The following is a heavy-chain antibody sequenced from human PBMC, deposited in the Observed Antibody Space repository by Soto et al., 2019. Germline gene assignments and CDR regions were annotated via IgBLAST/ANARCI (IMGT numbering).Heavy chain of an antibody. CDR3: XXXXXXXXLXS. J-gene: IGHJ4*02. V-gene: IGHV6-1*01. CDR1: GDSVSSNSAV. Sequence: QVQLQQSGPGLVKPSQTLSLTCAISGDSVSSNSAVWNWIRQSPSRGLEWLGRTYYRSKWYTDYAVSVKRRIPINPDISNNQVSLHLNSVTPDDXXXXXXXXXXXXXXLXSWGQGTLVTVSS. CDR2: TYYRSKWYT.